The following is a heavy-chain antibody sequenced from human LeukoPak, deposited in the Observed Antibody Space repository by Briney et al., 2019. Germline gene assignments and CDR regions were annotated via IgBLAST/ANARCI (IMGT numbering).Heavy chain of an antibody. J-gene: IGHJ3*02. D-gene: IGHD7-27*01. V-gene: IGHV6-1*01. CDR1: GDSVSSNSGA. CDR2: TYYRSKWSN. Sequence: PSQTLSLTCAISGDSVSSNSGAWNWTRQSPSRGLEWLGRTYYRSKWSNDYAVSVKSRITINPDTSKNQFSLQLNSVTPEDTAVYYCARWNWGHGFDIWAQGTMVTVSS. CDR3: ARWNWGHGFDI.